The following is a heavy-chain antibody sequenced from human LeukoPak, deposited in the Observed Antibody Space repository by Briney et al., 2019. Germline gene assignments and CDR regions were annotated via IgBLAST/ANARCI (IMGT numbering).Heavy chain of an antibody. J-gene: IGHJ5*02. V-gene: IGHV4-61*02. CDR2: IYTSGST. D-gene: IGHD3-22*01. Sequence: SETLSLTCTVSGGSISSGSYYWSWIRQPAGKGLEWIGRIYTSGSTNYNPSLKSRVTISVDTSKNQFSLKLSSVTAADTAVYYCASQGGYYYDSSGYFLAGNWFDPWGQGTLVTVSS. CDR3: ASQGGYYYDSSGYFLAGNWFDP. CDR1: GGSISSGSYY.